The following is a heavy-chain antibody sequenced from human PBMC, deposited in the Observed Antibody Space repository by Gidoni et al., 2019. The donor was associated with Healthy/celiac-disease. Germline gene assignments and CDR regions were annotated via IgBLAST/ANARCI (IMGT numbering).Heavy chain of an antibody. CDR1: GFPFCSYD. V-gene: IGHV3-13*01. D-gene: IGHD4-17*01. CDR2: SGTACDT. J-gene: IGHJ2*01. CDR3: ARGDYGVNWYFDL. Sequence: EVQLVASGGGLVQPGGSMRLSCAASGFPFCSYDMHWVRQSTGKGLEWVAASGTACDTDYPGSVKGRFTISRENAKNSLYLQMNSLRAGDTAVYYCARGDYGVNWYFDLWGRGTLVTVSS.